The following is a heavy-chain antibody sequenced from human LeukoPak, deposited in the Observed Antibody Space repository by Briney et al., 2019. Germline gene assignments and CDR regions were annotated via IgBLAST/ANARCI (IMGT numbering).Heavy chain of an antibody. CDR2: INPSGSST. CDR3: ARDRGQQLLYYYYYMDV. Sequence: ASVKVSCKASGYTFTSYYMHWVRQAPGQGLEWMGIINPSGSSTSYAQKFQGRVTMTRDMSTSTVYMELSSLRSEDTAVYYCARDRGQQLLYYYYYMDVWGKGTTVTVSS. J-gene: IGHJ6*03. D-gene: IGHD6-13*01. CDR1: GYTFTSYY. V-gene: IGHV1-46*01.